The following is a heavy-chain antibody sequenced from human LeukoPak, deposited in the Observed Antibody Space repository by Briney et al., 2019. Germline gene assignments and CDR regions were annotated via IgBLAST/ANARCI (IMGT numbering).Heavy chain of an antibody. Sequence: ASVKVSCKASGYTFTGYYMHWVRQAPGQGLELMGWINPNSGGTNYAQKFQGRVTMTRDTSISTAYMELSRLRSDDTAVYYCARGGYCSSTSCYHDAFDIWGQGTMVTVSS. CDR2: INPNSGGT. V-gene: IGHV1-2*02. CDR1: GYTFTGYY. J-gene: IGHJ3*02. D-gene: IGHD2-2*01. CDR3: ARGGYCSSTSCYHDAFDI.